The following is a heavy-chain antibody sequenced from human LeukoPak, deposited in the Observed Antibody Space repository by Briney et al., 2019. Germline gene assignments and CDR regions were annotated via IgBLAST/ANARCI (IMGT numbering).Heavy chain of an antibody. J-gene: IGHJ6*03. Sequence: GASVKVSCKASGYTFTSYYMHWVRQAPGQGLEWMGWINPNSGGTNYAQKFQGRVTMTRDTSISTAYMELSRLRSDDTAVYYCARDRSQLVYSYYYYYMDVWGKGTTVTVSS. CDR3: ARDRSQLVYSYYYYYMDV. CDR2: INPNSGGT. CDR1: GYTFTSYY. D-gene: IGHD6-13*01. V-gene: IGHV1-2*02.